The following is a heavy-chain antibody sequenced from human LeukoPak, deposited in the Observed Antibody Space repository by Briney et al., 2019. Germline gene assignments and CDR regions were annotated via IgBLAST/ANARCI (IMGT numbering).Heavy chain of an antibody. Sequence: SGTLSLTFAVSGGSISSRNWWSWVRQPPGKGLEWIGEIYHSGSTYYNPSLKSRVTISVDTSKNQFSLKLRSVTAADTAVYYCARPRTRLAWFDPWGQGTLVTVSS. CDR2: IYHSGST. CDR3: ARPRTRLAWFDP. J-gene: IGHJ5*02. D-gene: IGHD6-19*01. CDR1: GGSISSRNW. V-gene: IGHV4-4*02.